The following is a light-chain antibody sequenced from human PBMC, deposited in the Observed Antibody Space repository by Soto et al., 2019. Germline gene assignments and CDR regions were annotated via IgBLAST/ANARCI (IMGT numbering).Light chain of an antibody. CDR2: DVS. CDR3: NSYASSSTHV. J-gene: IGLJ1*01. Sequence: QSVLTQPASVSGSPGQSIAISCTGTSSDVGGYDYVSWYQQHPGKAPKLMISDVSNRPSGVSNRFSGSKSGNTASLTISGLQAEDEADYYCNSYASSSTHVFGTRTKVT. CDR1: SSDVGGYDY. V-gene: IGLV2-14*01.